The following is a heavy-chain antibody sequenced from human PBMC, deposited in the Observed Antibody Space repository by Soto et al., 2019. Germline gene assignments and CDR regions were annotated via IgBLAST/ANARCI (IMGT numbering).Heavy chain of an antibody. D-gene: IGHD3-10*01. J-gene: IGHJ4*02. CDR1: GYTFTSYA. CDR2: INAGNGNT. CDR3: AGGGSLWFGDLSIDY. V-gene: IGHV1-3*01. Sequence: ASVKVSCKASGYTFTSYAMHWVGQAPGQRLEWMGWINAGNGNTKYSQRFQGRVTITRDTSASTAYMELSSLRSEDTAVYYCAGGGSLWFGDLSIDYWGQGTLVTVSS.